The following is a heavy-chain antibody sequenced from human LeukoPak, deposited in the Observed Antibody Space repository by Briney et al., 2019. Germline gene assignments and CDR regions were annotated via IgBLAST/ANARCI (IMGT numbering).Heavy chain of an antibody. CDR1: GHSFTSYW. CDR2: IYPGDSDT. CDR3: ARLLYYYDSSGPSTHFDY. J-gene: IGHJ4*02. V-gene: IGHV5-51*01. Sequence: GESLKISCKGSGHSFTSYWIGWVRQMPGKGLEWMGIIYPGDSDTRYSPSFQGQVTISADKSISTAYLQWSSLKASDTAMYYCARLLYYYDSSGPSTHFDYWGQGTLVTVSS. D-gene: IGHD3-22*01.